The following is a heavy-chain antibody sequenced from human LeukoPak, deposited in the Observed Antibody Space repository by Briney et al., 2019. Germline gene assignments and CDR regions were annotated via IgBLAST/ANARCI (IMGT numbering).Heavy chain of an antibody. J-gene: IGHJ4*02. D-gene: IGHD5-18*01. CDR3: AKNAGYSYGSYYFDY. Sequence: GGSLRLSCAASGFTFSSYAMSWVRQAPGKGLEWVSGLSASGGLTYYSDSVKGRFTISRDNSKDTLYLQMNSLRADDTAVYYCAKNAGYSYGSYYFDYWGQGALVTVSS. CDR1: GFTFSSYA. CDR2: LSASGGLT. V-gene: IGHV3-23*01.